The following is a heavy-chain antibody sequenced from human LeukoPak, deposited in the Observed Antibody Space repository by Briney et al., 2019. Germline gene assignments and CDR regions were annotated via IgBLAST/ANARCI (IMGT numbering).Heavy chain of an antibody. J-gene: IGHJ4*02. CDR2: INGDGTST. CDR3: ARAWCTGGSCPNCLNY. D-gene: IGHD2-15*01. CDR1: GFTFSSYS. Sequence: GGSLRLSCAASGFTFSSYSMHWVRQGPGKGLVWVSRINGDGTSTNYADSVKGRFTIPRDNAKNTLYLQMNSLRAADTAVYYWARAWCTGGSCPNCLNYWGLGTLVTVSS. V-gene: IGHV3-74*01.